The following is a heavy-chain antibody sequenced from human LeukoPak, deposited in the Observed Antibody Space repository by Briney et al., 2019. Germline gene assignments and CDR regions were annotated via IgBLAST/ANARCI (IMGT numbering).Heavy chain of an antibody. V-gene: IGHV5-51*01. J-gene: IGHJ4*02. Sequence: GASLQISCEGSGSNFTSYWIGWGRQVPGKGLEWMGIIYPVDSDTRYSPSFQGQVTISADKSISTAYLQWSSLKASDTAMYYCAIIPGRWLQLGLAYWGQGTLVTVSS. CDR2: IYPVDSDT. CDR1: GSNFTSYW. D-gene: IGHD5-24*01. CDR3: AIIPGRWLQLGLAY.